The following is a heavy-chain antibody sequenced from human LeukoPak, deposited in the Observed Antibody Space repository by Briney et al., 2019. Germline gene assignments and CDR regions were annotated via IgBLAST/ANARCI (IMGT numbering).Heavy chain of an antibody. Sequence: QPGGSLRLSCTSSDLTFSNYEMHWVRQAPGKGLDWVSYISSSSSTIYYADSVEGRFTTSRDNAKNSLYLQMNSLRAEDTAIYYCARGRYDFWSGPRAYYFDYWGQGTLVTVSS. J-gene: IGHJ4*01. V-gene: IGHV3-48*03. CDR3: ARGRYDFWSGPRAYYFDY. D-gene: IGHD3-3*01. CDR2: ISSSSSTI. CDR1: DLTFSNYE.